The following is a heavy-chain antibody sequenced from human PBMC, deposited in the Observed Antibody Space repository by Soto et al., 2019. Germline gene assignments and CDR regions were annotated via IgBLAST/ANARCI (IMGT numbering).Heavy chain of an antibody. CDR2: ISWDGRST. J-gene: IGHJ4*02. V-gene: IGHV3-43*01. D-gene: IGHD1-26*01. Sequence: EVQLVESGGVVVQPGESLRLSGAASGFTFDDYSMHWVRQAPGKGLEWVSIISWDGRSTYYADSVKGRFTVSRDNSKNSLYLQMNSLTTEDTAFYYCGKDGAITDYTYLDYWGQGALVTVSS. CDR3: GKDGAITDYTYLDY. CDR1: GFTFDDYS.